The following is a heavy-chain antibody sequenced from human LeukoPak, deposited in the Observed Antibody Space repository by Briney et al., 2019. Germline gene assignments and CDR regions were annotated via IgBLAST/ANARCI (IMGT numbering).Heavy chain of an antibody. Sequence: SETLSLTCAVYGGSFSGYYWSWIRQPPGKGLEWIGEINHSGSTNYNPSLKSRVTISVDTSKNQFSLKLSSVTAADTAVYYCARHQRGPVTTFRPYGMDVWGQGTTVTVSS. CDR3: ARHQRGPVTTFRPYGMDV. CDR1: GGSFSGYY. V-gene: IGHV4-34*01. CDR2: INHSGST. J-gene: IGHJ6*02. D-gene: IGHD4-17*01.